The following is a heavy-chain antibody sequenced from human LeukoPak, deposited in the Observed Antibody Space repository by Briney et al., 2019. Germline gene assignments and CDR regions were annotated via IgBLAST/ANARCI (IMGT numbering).Heavy chain of an antibody. CDR3: ARADLDFWSGYYRSEYFQY. Sequence: ASVKVSCKASGYSFTSYGIGWGRQAPGQGLEWMGWVSAYNGATDYAQKVQDRVTMTTDTSTSTAYMNLRSLRSDHTAVYYCARADLDFWSGYYRSEYFQYWGQGTLVTVSS. V-gene: IGHV1-18*01. J-gene: IGHJ1*01. CDR2: VSAYNGAT. D-gene: IGHD3-3*01. CDR1: GYSFTSYG.